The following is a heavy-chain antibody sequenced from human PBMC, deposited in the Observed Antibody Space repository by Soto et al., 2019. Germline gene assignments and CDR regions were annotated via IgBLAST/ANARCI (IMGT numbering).Heavy chain of an antibody. J-gene: IGHJ3*02. Sequence: ASVKVSCKVSGYTLTELSMHWVRQAPGKGLEWMGGFDPEDGETIYAQKFQGRVTMTKDTSTDTAYMELSSLRSEDTAVYYCATDRLDTAMVSDAFDIWGQGTMVTVSS. D-gene: IGHD5-18*01. CDR3: ATDRLDTAMVSDAFDI. CDR2: FDPEDGET. CDR1: GYTLTELS. V-gene: IGHV1-24*01.